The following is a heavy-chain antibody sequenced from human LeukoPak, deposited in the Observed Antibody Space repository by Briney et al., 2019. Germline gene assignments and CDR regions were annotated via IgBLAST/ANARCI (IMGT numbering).Heavy chain of an antibody. CDR3: ARHRVASAYSSFDY. CDR1: GASISSTGYY. V-gene: IGHV4-39*01. CDR2: LFNGGVT. D-gene: IGHD2-15*01. J-gene: IGHJ4*02. Sequence: SETLSLTCTASGASISSTGYYWGLIRQSPGKRLEWIGSLFNGGVTYYSPSLKSRVSTSVDTSNNHFSLRLTSLTAADTAIYYCARHRVASAYSSFDYWGQGTLVTVSS.